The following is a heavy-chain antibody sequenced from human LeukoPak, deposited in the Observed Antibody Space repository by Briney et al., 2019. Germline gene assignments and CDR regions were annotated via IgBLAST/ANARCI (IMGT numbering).Heavy chain of an antibody. CDR3: ARAFVDTAMVDAFDI. D-gene: IGHD5-18*01. V-gene: IGHV4-59*08. J-gene: IGHJ3*02. Sequence: PPETLSLTCTVSGGSISSYYWSWIRQPPGKGLEWIGYIYYSGSTNYNPSLKSRVTISVDTSKNQFSLKLSSVTAADTAVYYCARAFVDTAMVDAFDIWGQGTMVTVSS. CDR2: IYYSGST. CDR1: GGSISSYY.